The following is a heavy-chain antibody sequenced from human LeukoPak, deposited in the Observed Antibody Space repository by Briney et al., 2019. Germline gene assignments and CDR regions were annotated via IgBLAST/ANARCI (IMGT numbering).Heavy chain of an antibody. Sequence: GGSLRLSCAASGLTSGSYWMSWVRHTPGKGLEWVANTKHDGSERNYMESVKGRFTISRDNGKNSLHLQMNNLRAEDTAVYYCAAGSGWSSEYWGQGTLVTVSS. V-gene: IGHV3-7*03. CDR1: GLTSGSYW. J-gene: IGHJ4*02. CDR2: TKHDGSER. D-gene: IGHD6-19*01. CDR3: AAGSGWSSEY.